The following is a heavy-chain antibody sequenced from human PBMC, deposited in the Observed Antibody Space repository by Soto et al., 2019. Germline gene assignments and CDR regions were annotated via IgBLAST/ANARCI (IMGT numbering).Heavy chain of an antibody. CDR3: AKDTDYSNRLGY. Sequence: EVQLLESGGGLVQPGGSLRLSCAASGFTFSSYAMSWVRQAPGKGLEWVSAISGSGGSTYYADSVKGRFTISRDNSKNTLYPQMNSLRAEDTAVYYCAKDTDYSNRLGYWGQGTLVTVSS. CDR2: ISGSGGST. CDR1: GFTFSSYA. J-gene: IGHJ4*02. V-gene: IGHV3-23*01. D-gene: IGHD4-4*01.